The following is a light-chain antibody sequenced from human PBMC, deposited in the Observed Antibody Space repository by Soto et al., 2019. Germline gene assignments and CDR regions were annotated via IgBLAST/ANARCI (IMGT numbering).Light chain of an antibody. CDR2: GAS. CDR1: QSVNSN. CDR3: QQYNSWPRT. J-gene: IGKJ1*01. Sequence: EIVMTQSPATLSVSPGERATLSCRASQSVNSNLVWYQQKPGQAPRGLIYGASTRATGIPIRFSGSGSGTEFILTISSLQSEDLAVYYCQQYNSWPRTFGQGTKVELK. V-gene: IGKV3-15*01.